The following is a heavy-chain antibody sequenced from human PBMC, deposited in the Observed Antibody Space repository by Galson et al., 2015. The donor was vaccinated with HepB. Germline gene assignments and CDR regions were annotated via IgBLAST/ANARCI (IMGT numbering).Heavy chain of an antibody. J-gene: IGHJ1*01. V-gene: IGHV3-21*01. D-gene: IGHD2-15*01. Sequence: SLRLSCAASGFTLSSYSMNWVRQAPGKGLESVSSISTSGSYKYYADSVKGRFTISRDNAKNSLYLQMNSLRGEDTAVYYCAREDVVVVAGAIIYQHWGQGTLVTVSS. CDR3: AREDVVVVAGAIIYQH. CDR1: GFTLSSYS. CDR2: ISTSGSYK.